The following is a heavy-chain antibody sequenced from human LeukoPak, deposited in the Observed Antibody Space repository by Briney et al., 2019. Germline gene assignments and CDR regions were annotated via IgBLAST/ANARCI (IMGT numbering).Heavy chain of an antibody. Sequence: APVKVSCKASGYTFTSYYMHWVRQAPGQGLEWMGIINPSGGSTSYAQKFQGRVTMTRDTSTSTVYMELSSLRSEDTAVYYCTTDLYYDSSGYYYGGFNAFDIWGQGTMVTVSS. D-gene: IGHD3-22*01. CDR2: INPSGGST. CDR3: TTDLYYDSSGYYYGGFNAFDI. V-gene: IGHV1-46*01. J-gene: IGHJ3*02. CDR1: GYTFTSYY.